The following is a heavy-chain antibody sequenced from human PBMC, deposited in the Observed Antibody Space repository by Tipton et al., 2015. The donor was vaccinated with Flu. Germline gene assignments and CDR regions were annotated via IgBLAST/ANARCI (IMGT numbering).Heavy chain of an antibody. J-gene: IGHJ5*01. CDR1: GSSIGGSYC. CDR2: ICHSGNT. CDR3: ARRDSSNYVSDPENWFDS. V-gene: IGHV4-38-2*01. Sequence: TLSLTCSVSGSSIGGSYCWGWVRQPPRKGLQWIWNICHSGNTYYNPALKSRVSISVDRSRNQFSLRLTSVTAAETAVYYCARRDSSNYVSDPENWFDSWGQGTLVTVSS. D-gene: IGHD4-11*01.